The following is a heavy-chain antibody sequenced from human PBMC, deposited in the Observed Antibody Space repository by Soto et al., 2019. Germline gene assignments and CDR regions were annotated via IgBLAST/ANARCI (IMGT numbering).Heavy chain of an antibody. D-gene: IGHD3-22*01. CDR3: AMTRLYDTGTNDYHRDALDI. J-gene: IGHJ3*02. Sequence: EVQLLESGGGMVEPRGSLKLSCAASGFSFGTYVMNWVRQAPGQGLEWVSGMSGSGGRVYSADSVKGRFTISRDNSRNTLYLQMNSLRAEDTAIYYCAMTRLYDTGTNDYHRDALDIWGQGTQVTVSS. CDR2: MSGSGGRV. V-gene: IGHV3-23*01. CDR1: GFSFGTYV.